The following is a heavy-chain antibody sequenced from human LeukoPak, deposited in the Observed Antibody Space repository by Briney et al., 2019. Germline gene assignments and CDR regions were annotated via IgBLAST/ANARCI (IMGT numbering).Heavy chain of an antibody. CDR2: IKQDGSEK. V-gene: IGHV3-7*03. J-gene: IGHJ3*02. Sequence: GGSLRLSCAASGFTFSSYSMNWVRQAPGKGLEWVANIKQDGSEKYYVDSVKGRFTISRDNSKNTLYLQMNSLRAEDTAVYYCASESVWFGDGHAFDIWGQGTMVTVSS. CDR3: ASESVWFGDGHAFDI. CDR1: GFTFSSYS. D-gene: IGHD3-10*01.